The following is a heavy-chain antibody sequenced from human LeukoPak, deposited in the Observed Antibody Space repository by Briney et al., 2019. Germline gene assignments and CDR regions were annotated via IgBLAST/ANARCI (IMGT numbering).Heavy chain of an antibody. D-gene: IGHD2-8*02. CDR2: IFPSGGEI. CDR3: ATYRQVLLPFES. J-gene: IGHJ4*02. V-gene: IGHV3-23*01. CDR1: GYTFSSYG. Sequence: GGSLRLSCAASGYTFSSYGMSWVRQAPGKGLEWVSSIFPSGGEIHYADSVRGRFTISRDNSKSTLSLQMNSLRAEDTAIYYCATYRQVLLPFESWGQGTLVTVSS.